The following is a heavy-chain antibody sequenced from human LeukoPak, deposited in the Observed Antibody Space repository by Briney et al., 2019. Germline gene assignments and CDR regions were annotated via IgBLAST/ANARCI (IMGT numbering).Heavy chain of an antibody. CDR1: GGTFSSYA. Sequence: SVKVSCKASGGTFSSYAISWVRQAPGQGLEWMGGIIPIFGTANYAQKFQGRVTITADESTSTAYMELSSLRSEDTAVYYCARDSGGRYYDSSGYYVFDYWGQGTLVTVSS. CDR2: IIPIFGTA. CDR3: ARDSGGRYYDSSGYYVFDY. J-gene: IGHJ4*02. D-gene: IGHD3-22*01. V-gene: IGHV1-69*13.